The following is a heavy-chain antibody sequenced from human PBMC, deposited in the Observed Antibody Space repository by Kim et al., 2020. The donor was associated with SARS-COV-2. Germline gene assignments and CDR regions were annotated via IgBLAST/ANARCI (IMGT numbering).Heavy chain of an antibody. CDR2: IWYDGSNK. CDR3: ARGGRSSARGAPTAFDY. J-gene: IGHJ4*02. D-gene: IGHD3-10*01. V-gene: IGHV3-33*01. Sequence: GGSLRLSCAASGFTFSSYGMHWVRQAPGKGLEWVAVIWYDGSNKYYADSVKGRFTISRDNSKNTLYLQMNSLRAEDTAVYYCARGGRSSARGAPTAFDYWGQGTLVTVSS. CDR1: GFTFSSYG.